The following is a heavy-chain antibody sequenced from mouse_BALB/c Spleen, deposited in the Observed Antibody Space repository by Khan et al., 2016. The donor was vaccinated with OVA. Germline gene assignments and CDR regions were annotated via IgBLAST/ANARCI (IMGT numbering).Heavy chain of an antibody. V-gene: IGHV1-12*01. CDR3: AGGGGGWYIDV. J-gene: IGHJ1*01. CDR2: IYPGNGDT. CDR1: GYTFTSYN. Sequence: LQQPGAELVKPGASVKMSCKASGYTFTSYNMHWVKQTPGQGLEWIGAIYPGNGDTSYNQKFKGKATLTADKSSSTAYMQLSSLTSEDSAVYFFAGGGGGWYIDVWGAGTTVTVSS.